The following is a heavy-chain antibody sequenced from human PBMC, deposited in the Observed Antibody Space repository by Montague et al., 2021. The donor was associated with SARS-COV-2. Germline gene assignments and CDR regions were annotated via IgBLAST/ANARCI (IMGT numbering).Heavy chain of an antibody. D-gene: IGHD5-18*01. J-gene: IGHJ4*02. CDR2: IYTSGST. CDR1: GGSISSGSYY. CDR3: ARREYSYGWGD. V-gene: IGHV4-61*02. Sequence: TLSLTCTVSGGSISSGSYYWNWIRQPARKGLEWIGRIYTSGSTNYNPSLKSRVTISVDTSKNQFSLKLSSVTAADTAVYYCARREYSYGWGDWGQGTLVTVSS.